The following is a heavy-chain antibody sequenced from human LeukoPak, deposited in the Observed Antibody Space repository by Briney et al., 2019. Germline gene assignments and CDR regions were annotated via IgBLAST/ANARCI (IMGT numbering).Heavy chain of an antibody. CDR1: GFTFSNYG. CDR3: AREWGRIAVAGGPGY. Sequence: GGSLRLSCAVSGFTFSNYGMHWVRQAPGKGLEWLTLIWYDGHTKFYADSVKGRFTVSRDNSKNTLYLQMDNLRDEDTAVYYCAREWGRIAVAGGPGYWGQGTPVTVSS. J-gene: IGHJ4*02. CDR2: IWYDGHTK. D-gene: IGHD6-19*01. V-gene: IGHV3-33*01.